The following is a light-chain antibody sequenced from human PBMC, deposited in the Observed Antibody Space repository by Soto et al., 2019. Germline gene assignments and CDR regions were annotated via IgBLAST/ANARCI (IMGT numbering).Light chain of an antibody. Sequence: IQLTQSPSSLSASVGDRVTITCRASQGISSYLAWYQQKPGTAPKLLIYAASTLQSGVPSRFSGSGSGTDFTLSISDLQPEDFGTYYCQQANSLSITFGQGTRLEIK. J-gene: IGKJ5*01. V-gene: IGKV1-9*01. CDR1: QGISSY. CDR3: QQANSLSIT. CDR2: AAS.